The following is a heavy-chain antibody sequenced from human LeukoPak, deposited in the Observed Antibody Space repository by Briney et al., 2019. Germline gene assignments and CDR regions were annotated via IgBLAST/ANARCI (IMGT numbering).Heavy chain of an antibody. CDR1: GFTFSSYS. V-gene: IGHV3-21*01. J-gene: IGHJ4*02. CDR2: ISSSSSYI. Sequence: GGSLRLSCAASGFTFSSYSMNWVRQAPGKGLEWVSSISSSSSYIYYADSVKGRFTISRDNAKNSLYLQMNSLRAEDTAVYYCARYRWYSSSEDYFDYWGQGTLVTVSS. CDR3: ARYRWYSSSEDYFDY. D-gene: IGHD6-6*01.